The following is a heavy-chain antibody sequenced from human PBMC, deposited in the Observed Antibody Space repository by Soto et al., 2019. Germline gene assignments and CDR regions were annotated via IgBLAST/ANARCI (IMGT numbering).Heavy chain of an antibody. V-gene: IGHV4-59*01. D-gene: IGHD3-22*01. CDR3: ARGWGFGSYYYYFDY. CDR1: NGSISTYY. CDR2: IHYSGNT. J-gene: IGHJ4*02. Sequence: SDTLSLTCSVSNGSISTYYWTWIRQPPGKGLEWIGYIHYSGNTNYNPSLKSRLTMSADTSRNQMSLKLTSVTAVDAAVYFCARGWGFGSYYYYFDYWGRGSLVIVCS.